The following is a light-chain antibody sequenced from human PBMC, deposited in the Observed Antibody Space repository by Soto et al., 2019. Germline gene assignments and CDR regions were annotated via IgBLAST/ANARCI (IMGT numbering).Light chain of an antibody. J-gene: IGLJ1*01. CDR1: STDVGGYNY. CDR2: DVS. CDR3: CSYAGRDTLYV. V-gene: IGLV2-11*01. Sequence: HSALTQARSVSGFPGQSVSISCTGTSTDVGGYNYVSWYQQHPGKVPKLMLYDVSKRPSGVPDRFSGSKSGNTASLTISGLQAEDEADYYCCSYAGRDTLYVFGRGTKVTVL.